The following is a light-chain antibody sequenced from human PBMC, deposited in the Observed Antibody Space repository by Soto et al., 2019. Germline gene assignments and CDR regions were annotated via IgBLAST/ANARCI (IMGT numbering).Light chain of an antibody. Sequence: EIAMTQSPATLSVSPGERVTLSCRASQNIRNNLAWYQQKPGQTPRLLISGASTRVTGISARFSGSGYGTECTLTISSLQSEDFAVYYCQQYNNWPGTFGQGTKVEIK. CDR2: GAS. V-gene: IGKV3-15*01. CDR3: QQYNNWPGT. CDR1: QNIRNN. J-gene: IGKJ1*01.